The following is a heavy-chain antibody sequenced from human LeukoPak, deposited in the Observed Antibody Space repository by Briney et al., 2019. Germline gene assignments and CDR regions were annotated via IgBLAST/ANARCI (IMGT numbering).Heavy chain of an antibody. D-gene: IGHD4-11*01. Sequence: ASVKVSCKASGYTFTSYGISWVRQAPGQGLEWMGWISAYNGNTNYAQKLQGRVTMTTDTSTSTAYMELRSLRSDDTAVYYCARVSAVTTWVGSQYYFDYWGQGTLVTVSS. CDR1: GYTFTSYG. V-gene: IGHV1-18*01. CDR3: ARVSAVTTWVGSQYYFDY. J-gene: IGHJ4*02. CDR2: ISAYNGNT.